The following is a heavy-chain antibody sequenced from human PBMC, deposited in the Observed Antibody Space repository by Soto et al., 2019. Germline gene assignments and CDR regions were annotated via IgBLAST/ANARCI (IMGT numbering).Heavy chain of an antibody. Sequence: VQLVESGGGVVQPGRSLRLSCAASGFTFSDYAMHWVRQAPGKGLEWVAVVSHDGRNTHYAYSVKGRFTIARDSSKNTVSLEMTSLRAEDTAVYYCAKGGRQWLVTSDFNYWGQGALVTVSS. D-gene: IGHD6-19*01. J-gene: IGHJ4*02. CDR2: VSHDGRNT. CDR3: AKGGRQWLVTSDFNY. V-gene: IGHV3-30*18. CDR1: GFTFSDYA.